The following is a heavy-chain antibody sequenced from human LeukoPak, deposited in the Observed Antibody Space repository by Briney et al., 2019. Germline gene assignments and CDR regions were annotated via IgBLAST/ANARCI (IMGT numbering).Heavy chain of an antibody. CDR1: GYSISSGYY. V-gene: IGHV4-38-2*02. Sequence: SETLSLTCTVSGYSISSGYYWGWIRQPPGKGLEWIGSIYHSGSTYYNPSLKSRVTISVDTSKNQFSLKLSSVTAADTAFYYCARSMSTVTTRFFDLWGRGTLVTVSP. CDR3: ARSMSTVTTRFFDL. J-gene: IGHJ2*01. CDR2: IYHSGST. D-gene: IGHD4-17*01.